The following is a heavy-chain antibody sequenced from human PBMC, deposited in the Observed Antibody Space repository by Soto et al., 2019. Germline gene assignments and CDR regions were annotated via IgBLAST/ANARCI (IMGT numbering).Heavy chain of an antibody. CDR1: GGSISSGGYF. J-gene: IGHJ4*02. D-gene: IGHD2-2*01. V-gene: IGHV4-31*03. Sequence: QVQLHESGPGLVKPSQTLSLTCTVSGGSISSGGYFWGWVRQHPGKGLEWIGYIYYTGTTYCNPSRKSRVTISVVTSKYQFSLKLSSVTAADTAVYSCERGLGYEGIDYWGQGTLVTVSS. CDR3: ERGLGYEGIDY. CDR2: IYYTGTT.